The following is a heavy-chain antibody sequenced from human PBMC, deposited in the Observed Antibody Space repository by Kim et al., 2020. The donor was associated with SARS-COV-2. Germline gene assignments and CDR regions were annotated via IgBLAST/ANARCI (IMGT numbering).Heavy chain of an antibody. CDR2: IYAVASGT. D-gene: IGHD3-22*01. V-gene: IGHV3-23*03. CDR1: GFTFSRYS. CDR3: SQVGIAGHYAQYYFYY. Sequence: GGSLRLSCTPFGFTFSRYSMAWVRHAPRRGLEWDSLIYAVASGTFYGDSVKGRFTIFRDNSKNTLYLQIISFRTEDMSIFYCSQVGIAGHYAQYYFYY. J-gene: IGHJ6*01.